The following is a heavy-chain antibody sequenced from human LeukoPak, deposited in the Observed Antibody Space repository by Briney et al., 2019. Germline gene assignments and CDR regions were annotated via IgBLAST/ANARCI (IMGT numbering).Heavy chain of an antibody. CDR1: GFTFSSYW. V-gene: IGHV3-7*01. CDR2: IKQDGSEK. J-gene: IGHJ4*02. CDR3: ASGYGSGSYYVGGPTCFDY. D-gene: IGHD3-10*01. Sequence: GGSLRLSCAASGFTFSSYWMSWVRQAPGKGVEWVANIKQDGSEKYYVDSVKGGFTISRDNAKNSLYLQMNSLRAEDTAVYYCASGYGSGSYYVGGPTCFDYWGQGTLVTVSS.